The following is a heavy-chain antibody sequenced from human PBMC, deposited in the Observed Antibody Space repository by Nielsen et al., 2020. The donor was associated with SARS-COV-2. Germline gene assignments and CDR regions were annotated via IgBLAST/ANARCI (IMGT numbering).Heavy chain of an antibody. CDR2: IRSKANSYAT. CDR3: TRVNPTSGSWFDAFDI. V-gene: IGHV3-73*01. J-gene: IGHJ3*02. Sequence: GGSLRLSCAASGFIFSDSTMHWVRQASGKGLEWVGRIRSKANSYATEYPASLKGRFIISRDDSKNTAYLLMNSLKIDDTAMYYCTRVNPTSGSWFDAFDIWGQGTPVTVSS. D-gene: IGHD1-26*01. CDR1: GFIFSDST.